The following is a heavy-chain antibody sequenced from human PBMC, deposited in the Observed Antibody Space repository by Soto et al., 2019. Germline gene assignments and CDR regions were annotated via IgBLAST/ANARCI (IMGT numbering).Heavy chain of an antibody. V-gene: IGHV4-31*03. CDR2: IYYSGST. J-gene: IGHJ5*02. Sequence: QVQLQESGPGLVKPSQTLSLPCTVSGGSISSGGYYWSWIRQHPGKGLEWIGYIYYSGSTYYNPSLKSRVTISVDTSKNPFSLKLSSVTAADTAVYYCARTSYDSSGTAADPWGQGTLVTVSS. CDR1: GGSISSGGYY. D-gene: IGHD3-22*01. CDR3: ARTSYDSSGTAADP.